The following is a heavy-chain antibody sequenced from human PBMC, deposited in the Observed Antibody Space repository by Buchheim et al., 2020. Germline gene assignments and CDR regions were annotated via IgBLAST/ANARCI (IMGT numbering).Heavy chain of an antibody. CDR1: GFTFSSYG. Sequence: QVQLVESGGGVVQPGRSLRLSCAASGFTFSSYGMHWVRQASGKGLEWVAVIWYDGSKKHYADSVKGRFTISRDNSKNTLYLQMNRLRAEDTAVFYCARGTLYSSGWPYYFDYWGQGTL. D-gene: IGHD6-19*01. CDR3: ARGTLYSSGWPYYFDY. V-gene: IGHV3-33*01. J-gene: IGHJ4*02. CDR2: IWYDGSKK.